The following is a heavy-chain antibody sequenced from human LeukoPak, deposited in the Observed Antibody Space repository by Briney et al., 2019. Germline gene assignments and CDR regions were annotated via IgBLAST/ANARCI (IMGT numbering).Heavy chain of an antibody. J-gene: IGHJ4*02. Sequence: SETLSLTCTVSGGSISSYYWSWIRQPPGKGLEWIGYIYYSGSTNYNPSLKSRVTISVDTSKNQFSLKLSSVTAADTAVYYCARFGVRYSSSWYGFYWGQGTLVTVSS. CDR1: GGSISSYY. D-gene: IGHD6-13*01. V-gene: IGHV4-59*12. CDR2: IYYSGST. CDR3: ARFGVRYSSSWYGFY.